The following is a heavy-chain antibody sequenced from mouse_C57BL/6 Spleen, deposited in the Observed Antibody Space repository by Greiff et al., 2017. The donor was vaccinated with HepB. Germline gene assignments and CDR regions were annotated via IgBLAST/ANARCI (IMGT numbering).Heavy chain of an antibody. Sequence: EVQLQQSGPGLVKPSQSLSLTCSVTGYSITSGYYWNWIRQFPGNKLEWMGYISYDGSNNYNPSLKNRISITRDTSKNQFFLKLNSVTTEDTATYYCARDWDDWYVDVWGTGTTVTVSS. CDR1: GYSITSGYY. CDR2: ISYDGSN. V-gene: IGHV3-6*01. CDR3: ARDWDDWYVDV. J-gene: IGHJ1*03. D-gene: IGHD4-1*01.